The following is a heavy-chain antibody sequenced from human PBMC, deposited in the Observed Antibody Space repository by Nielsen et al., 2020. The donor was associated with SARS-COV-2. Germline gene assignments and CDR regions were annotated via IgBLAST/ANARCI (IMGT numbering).Heavy chain of an antibody. V-gene: IGHV4-31*01. Sequence: VRQMPGKGLEWIGYIYYSGSTYYKPSLKSQTAISVDTSKNQFSLKLSSVTAADTAVYYCARGVSASRAGEVWFDPWGQGTLVTVSS. J-gene: IGHJ5*02. CDR3: ARGVSASRAGEVWFDP. CDR2: IYYSGST. D-gene: IGHD3-10*01.